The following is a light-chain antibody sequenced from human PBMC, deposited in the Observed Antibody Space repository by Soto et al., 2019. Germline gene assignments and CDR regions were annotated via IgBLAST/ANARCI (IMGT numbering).Light chain of an antibody. CDR3: EQYTRYWT. CDR2: KAS. V-gene: IGKV1-5*03. J-gene: IGKJ1*01. Sequence: DIQMTQSPSTLSASVGDRVTITCRASQSISSWLAWYQQKPGKAPKLLIYKASSLDSGVPSRFSGSGSGREIGLTASSLPPDHLATYYCEQYTRYWTFGQGTPV. CDR1: QSISSW.